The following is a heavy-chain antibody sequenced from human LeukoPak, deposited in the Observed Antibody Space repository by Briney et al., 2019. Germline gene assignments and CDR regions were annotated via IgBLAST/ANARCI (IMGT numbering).Heavy chain of an antibody. V-gene: IGHV3-48*04. D-gene: IGHD3-3*01. CDR1: GFTFSSYS. CDR2: ISSSSSTI. CDR3: ARLNYDFWSGVWEGYYMDV. Sequence: PGGSLRLSCAASGFTFSSYSMNWVRQAPGKRPEWVSYISSSSSTIYYADSVKGRFTISRDNAKNSLYLQMNSLRAEDTAVYYCARLNYDFWSGVWEGYYMDVWGKGTTVTVSS. J-gene: IGHJ6*03.